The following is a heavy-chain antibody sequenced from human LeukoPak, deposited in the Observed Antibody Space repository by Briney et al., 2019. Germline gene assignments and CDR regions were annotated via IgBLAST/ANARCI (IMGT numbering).Heavy chain of an antibody. CDR3: AKRGPNYYYFDY. CDR1: GFTFSSYA. J-gene: IGHJ4*02. Sequence: PGGSLRLSCAASGFTFSSYAMSWVRQAPGKGLEWVSAISGSGGSTYYADSVKGRFTISRDNSKDTLYLQMNSLRVDDTAVYYCAKRGPNYYYFDYWGQGTLVTVSS. CDR2: ISGSGGST. V-gene: IGHV3-23*01. D-gene: IGHD3-10*01.